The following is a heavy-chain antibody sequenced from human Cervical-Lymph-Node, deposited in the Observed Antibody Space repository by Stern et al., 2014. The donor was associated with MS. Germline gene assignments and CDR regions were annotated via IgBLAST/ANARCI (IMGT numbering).Heavy chain of an antibody. D-gene: IGHD4/OR15-4a*01. CDR2: ISNDGGDK. V-gene: IGHV3-30*18. J-gene: IGHJ4*02. Sequence: VQLVESGGGVVQPGRSLRLSCAASGFTFSSHGMHGVRQAPGKGLEWVTIISNDGGDKHYADSVKGRFTISRDNSKNALYLEMNNLRAEDTAVYYSAKGCSGAPFCYFIDYWGRGALVTVSS. CDR3: AKGCSGAPFCYFIDY. CDR1: GFTFSSHG.